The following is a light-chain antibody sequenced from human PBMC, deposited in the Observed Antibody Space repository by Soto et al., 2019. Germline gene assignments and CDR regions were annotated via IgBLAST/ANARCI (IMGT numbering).Light chain of an antibody. J-gene: IGLJ1*01. CDR3: CSYAGRFTDV. CDR2: DVF. CDR1: SSDIGSYYF. Sequence: QSALTQPHSVSGSPGQSVTISCTGASSDIGSYYFVSWYQQHPGKAPELLIFDVFKRPSGVPIRFSGSKSGNTASLTISGLQAEDEGDYYCCSYAGRFTDVFGGGTKVTVL. V-gene: IGLV2-11*01.